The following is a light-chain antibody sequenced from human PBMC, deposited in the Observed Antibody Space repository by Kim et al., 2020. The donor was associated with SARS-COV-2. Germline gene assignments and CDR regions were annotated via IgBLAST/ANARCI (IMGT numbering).Light chain of an antibody. V-gene: IGLV1-36*01. CDR2: YDD. Sequence: RQRVTISCYGSSSNIGNNAVNWYQQLPRKAPKLLIYYDDLLPSGVSDRFSGSKSGTSASLAISGLQSEDEADYYCAAWDDSLNGWVFGGGTQLTVL. J-gene: IGLJ3*02. CDR1: SSNIGNNA. CDR3: AAWDDSLNGWV.